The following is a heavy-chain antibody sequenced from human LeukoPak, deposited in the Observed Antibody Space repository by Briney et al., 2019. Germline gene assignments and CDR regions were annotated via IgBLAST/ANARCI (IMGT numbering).Heavy chain of an antibody. CDR1: GFTFSSYW. CDR3: ARASRGMGDAFDI. V-gene: IGHV3-74*01. Sequence: PGGSLRLSCAASGFTFSSYWMHWVRQAPGKGLVWVSRINSDGSSTSYADSVKGRFTISRDNAKNTLYLQMNSLRAEDTAVYYCARASRGMGDAFDIWGQGTMVTASS. J-gene: IGHJ3*02. CDR2: INSDGSST. D-gene: IGHD1-26*01.